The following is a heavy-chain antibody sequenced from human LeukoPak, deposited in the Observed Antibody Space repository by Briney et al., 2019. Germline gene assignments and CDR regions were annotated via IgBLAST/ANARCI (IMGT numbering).Heavy chain of an antibody. CDR3: ARQMNTVTADY. CDR2: INHSGST. CDR1: GGSLSGYY. V-gene: IGHV4-34*01. Sequence: PSETLSLTCAVYGGSLSGYYWSWIRQPPGKGLEWIGEINHSGSTNYNPSLKSRVTISVDTSKNQFSLKLSSVTAADTAVYYCARQMNTVTADYWGQGTLVTVSS. J-gene: IGHJ4*02. D-gene: IGHD4-17*01.